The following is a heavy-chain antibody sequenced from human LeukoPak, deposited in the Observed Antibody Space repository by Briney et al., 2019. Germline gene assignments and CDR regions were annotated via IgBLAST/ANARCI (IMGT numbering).Heavy chain of an antibody. D-gene: IGHD3-16*01. CDR3: AREGDYRGDWFDP. V-gene: IGHV1-2*02. CDR1: GYTFTGYY. J-gene: IGHJ5*02. Sequence: VSVKVSCKASGYTFTGYYMHWVRQDPGQGLEWMGWINPNSGGTNYAQKFQGRVTMTRDTSISTAYMELSRLRSDDTAVYYCAREGDYRGDWFDPWGQGTLVTVSS. CDR2: INPNSGGT.